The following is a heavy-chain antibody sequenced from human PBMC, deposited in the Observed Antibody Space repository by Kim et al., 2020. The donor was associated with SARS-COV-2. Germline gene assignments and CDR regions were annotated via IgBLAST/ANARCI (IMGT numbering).Heavy chain of an antibody. CDR3: SRHNPSGTGAFDV. CDR2: INYRGNT. J-gene: IGHJ3*01. CDR1: GGSISGYY. Sequence: SETLSLTCTVSGGSISGYYWSWIRQAPGMELEWIGYINYRGNTDNNPSLKGRVTISLDTPRNQFSLRLASVTAADTAVYYCSRHNPSGTGAFDVWGQG. D-gene: IGHD3-10*01. V-gene: IGHV4-59*08.